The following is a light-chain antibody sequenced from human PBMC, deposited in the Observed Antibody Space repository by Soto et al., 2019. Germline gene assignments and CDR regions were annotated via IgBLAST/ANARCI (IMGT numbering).Light chain of an antibody. CDR3: QQNYDTLWT. CDR2: AAS. J-gene: IGKJ1*01. CDR1: QSIDNY. V-gene: IGKV1-39*01. Sequence: DIQMTQSPSSLSASVGDIVTITCRASQSIDNYLNWYQQKPGKAPKLLFYAASSFQSGVPSRFSGSGSGTDFTLTISSLQHEDFATYYCQQNYDTLWTFGQGTKGEIK.